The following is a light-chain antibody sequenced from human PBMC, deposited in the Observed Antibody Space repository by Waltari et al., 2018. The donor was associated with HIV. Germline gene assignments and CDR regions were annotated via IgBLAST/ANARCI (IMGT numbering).Light chain of an antibody. CDR3: GAWDTRLSIVI. Sequence: QSVLTQPPSVSAAPGQKVSIPCSGSSSNLRNNFVSWYQQLPGAAPRLLMYENSFRPSGIPGRFSGSKSVTSATLDISGLQTGDEATYFCGAWDTRLSIVIFGGGTKLTVL. CDR1: SSNLRNNF. CDR2: ENS. J-gene: IGLJ2*01. V-gene: IGLV1-51*02.